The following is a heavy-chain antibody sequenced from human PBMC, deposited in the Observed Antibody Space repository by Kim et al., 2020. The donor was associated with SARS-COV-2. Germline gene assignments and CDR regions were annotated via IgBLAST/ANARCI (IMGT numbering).Heavy chain of an antibody. V-gene: IGHV3-30*02. J-gene: IGHJ4*02. D-gene: IGHD3-22*01. CDR3: AKAPYDSSGYYYYFHY. Sequence: DTVKGRFSITRDNSKNPLDLQLNSLRAEDTAIYYCAKAPYDSSGYYYYFHYWGQGTLVTVSS.